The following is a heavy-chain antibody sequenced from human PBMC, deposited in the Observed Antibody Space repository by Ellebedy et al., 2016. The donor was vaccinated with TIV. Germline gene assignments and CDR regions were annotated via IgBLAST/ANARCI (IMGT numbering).Heavy chain of an antibody. CDR1: GFTFDHHA. V-gene: IGHV3-9*01. CDR3: ARDSFSGWSRRNWFDS. J-gene: IGHJ5*01. Sequence: GGSLRLSCAASGFTFDHHAMHWVRQAPGKGLEWVSGISWNSGSIGYADSVKGRFTISRDSGKNALYLQMNRLRAEDTALYYCARDSFSGWSRRNWFDSWGQGTLVTVSS. D-gene: IGHD6-19*01. CDR2: ISWNSGSI.